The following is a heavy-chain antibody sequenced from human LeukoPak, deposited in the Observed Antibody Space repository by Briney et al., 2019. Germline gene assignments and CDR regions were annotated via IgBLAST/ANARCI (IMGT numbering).Heavy chain of an antibody. D-gene: IGHD3-22*01. CDR1: GFPFSETA. CDR2: ITRSGSP. Sequence: GGSLRLSCVASGFPFSETAMNWVRQAPGKGLEWLSLITRSGSPYYADSVKGRFTISSDNARNQEHLQLNSLRNEDPAFYYVAKEHLRYANDNRVSFDHWGQGTLVTVFS. V-gene: IGHV3-69-1*01. J-gene: IGHJ4*02. CDR3: AKEHLRYANDNRVSFDH.